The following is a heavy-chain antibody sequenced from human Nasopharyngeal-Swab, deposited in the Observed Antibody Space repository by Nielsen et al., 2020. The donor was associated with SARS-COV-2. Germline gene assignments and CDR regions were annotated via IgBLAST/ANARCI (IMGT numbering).Heavy chain of an antibody. CDR1: GFTFSSYG. J-gene: IGHJ4*02. CDR2: ISYDGSNK. Sequence: GASLKISCAASGFTFSSYGMHWVRQAPGKGLEWVAVISYDGSNKYYADSVKGRFTISRDNSKNTLYLQMNSLRAEDTAVYYCAKDLGQQLALDYRGQGTLVTVSS. CDR3: AKDLGQQLALDY. V-gene: IGHV3-30*18. D-gene: IGHD6-13*01.